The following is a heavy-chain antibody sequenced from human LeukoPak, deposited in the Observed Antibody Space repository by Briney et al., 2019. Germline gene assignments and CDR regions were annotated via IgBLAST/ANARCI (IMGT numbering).Heavy chain of an antibody. CDR1: GGSISSSSYY. V-gene: IGHV4-39*07. J-gene: IGHJ6*03. Sequence: SETLSLTCTVSGGSISSSSYYWGWIRQPPGKGLEWIGSIYYSGSTYYNPSLKSRVTISVDTSKNQFSLKLSSVTAADTAVYYCARAVCFGYYYMDVWGKGTTVAVSS. D-gene: IGHD2-8*01. CDR2: IYYSGST. CDR3: ARAVCFGYYYMDV.